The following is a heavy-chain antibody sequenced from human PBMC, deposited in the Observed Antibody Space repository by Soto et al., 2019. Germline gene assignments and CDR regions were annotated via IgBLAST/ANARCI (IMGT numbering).Heavy chain of an antibody. CDR2: INHSGST. CDR3: ARGRFYYGSGSYVVDY. Sequence: NPSETLTLTCAVYGGSFSGYYWSWIRQPPGKGLEWIGEINHSGSTNYNPSLKSRVTISVDTSKNQFSLKLSSVTAADTAVYYCARGRFYYGSGSYVVDYWGQGTLVT. D-gene: IGHD3-10*01. V-gene: IGHV4-34*01. J-gene: IGHJ4*02. CDR1: GGSFSGYY.